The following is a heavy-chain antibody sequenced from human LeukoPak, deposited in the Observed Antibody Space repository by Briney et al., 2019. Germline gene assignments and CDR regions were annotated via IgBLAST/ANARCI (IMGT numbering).Heavy chain of an antibody. CDR3: AREGRGYSGYARY. CDR2: INHSGST. Sequence: SETLSLTCAVYGGSFSGYYWSWIRQPPGKGLEWIGEINHSGSTNYNPFLKSRVTTSVDTSKNQFSLKLSSVTAADTAVYYCAREGRGYSGYARYWGQGTLVTVSS. J-gene: IGHJ4*02. CDR1: GGSFSGYY. V-gene: IGHV4-34*01. D-gene: IGHD5-12*01.